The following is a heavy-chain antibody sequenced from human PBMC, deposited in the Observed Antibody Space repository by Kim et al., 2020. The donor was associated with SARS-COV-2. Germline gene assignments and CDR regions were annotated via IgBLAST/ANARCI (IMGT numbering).Heavy chain of an antibody. CDR3: ARETSRAFDT. Sequence: GGSLRLSCAISGFNFSAYWMRWVRQAPGKGLEWVALINTDGGQKYYVDSVRGRFTISRDNAKNSLYIEMNSLRGEDTAVYYCARETSRAFDTWGQGTRVTVS. V-gene: IGHV3-7*03. CDR1: GFNFSAYW. J-gene: IGHJ3*02. CDR2: INTDGGQK.